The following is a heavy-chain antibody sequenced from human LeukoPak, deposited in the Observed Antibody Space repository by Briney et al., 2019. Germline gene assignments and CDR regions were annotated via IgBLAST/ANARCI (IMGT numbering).Heavy chain of an antibody. Sequence: PGGSLRLSCAASGFTFSSYAMSWVRQAPGKGLEWVSAISGSGGSTYYADSVKGRFTISRDNSKNTLYLQMNSLRAEDTAVYYCANAVRSWYGYNWFDPWGQGTLVTVSP. CDR2: ISGSGGST. J-gene: IGHJ5*02. V-gene: IGHV3-23*01. CDR3: ANAVRSWYGYNWFDP. D-gene: IGHD6-13*01. CDR1: GFTFSSYA.